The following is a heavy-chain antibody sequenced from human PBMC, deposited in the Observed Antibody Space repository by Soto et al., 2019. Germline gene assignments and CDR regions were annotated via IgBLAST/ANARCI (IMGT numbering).Heavy chain of an antibody. Sequence: QVQLEESGGGLVEPGVSLRLSCAASGFRVSDNYMTWIRQAPGKGLEWVSYISSSGGYTNYADSVKGRFTISKDNAKNSLSLQMDSLRGEDTAVYFCARSTGRRQALRYHFGLDVWGQGTTVTVSS. CDR3: ARSTGRRQALRYHFGLDV. CDR1: GFRVSDNY. V-gene: IGHV3-11*06. J-gene: IGHJ6*02. CDR2: ISSSGGYT.